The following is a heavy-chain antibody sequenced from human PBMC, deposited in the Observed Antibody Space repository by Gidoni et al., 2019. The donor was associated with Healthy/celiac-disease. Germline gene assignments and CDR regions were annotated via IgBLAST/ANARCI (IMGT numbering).Heavy chain of an antibody. V-gene: IGHV4-39*07. D-gene: IGHD3-10*01. CDR1: GGSISSSSYY. J-gene: IGHJ4*02. Sequence: QLQLQESGPGLVKPSETLSLTCTVSGGSISSSSYYWGWIRQPPGKGLEWIGSIYYSGRTYYNPSLKSRVTISVDTSKNQFSLKLSSVTAADTAVYYCARVRGSERGFDYWGQGTLVTVSS. CDR2: IYYSGRT. CDR3: ARVRGSERGFDY.